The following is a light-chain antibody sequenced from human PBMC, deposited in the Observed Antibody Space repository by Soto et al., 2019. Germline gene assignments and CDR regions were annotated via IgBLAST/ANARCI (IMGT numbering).Light chain of an antibody. V-gene: IGKV3-15*01. CDR1: RSVNIN. CDR2: GTS. J-gene: IGKJ4*01. Sequence: RVMTQSPASLSVSPGEKDTIYCRASRSVNINLAWYQQKPGQAPRLLIYGTSTRATGVPARFSGSGSGTEFTLTISNLQSEDFAVYYCQQYNDWPPLTFGGGTKVDI. CDR3: QQYNDWPPLT.